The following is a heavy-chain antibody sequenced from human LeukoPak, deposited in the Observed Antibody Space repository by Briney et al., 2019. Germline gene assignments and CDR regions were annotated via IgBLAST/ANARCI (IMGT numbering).Heavy chain of an antibody. D-gene: IGHD2-15*01. CDR2: IDPSDSYT. CDR1: GYSFTSYW. CDR3: ASSRAATGYYYYGMDV. V-gene: IGHV5-10-1*01. Sequence: GESLKISCKGSGYSFTSYWISWVRQMPGKGLEWMGRIDPSDSYTNYSPSFQGHVTISADKSISTAYLQWSSLKASDTAMYYCASSRAATGYYYYGMDVWGQGTLVTVSS. J-gene: IGHJ6*02.